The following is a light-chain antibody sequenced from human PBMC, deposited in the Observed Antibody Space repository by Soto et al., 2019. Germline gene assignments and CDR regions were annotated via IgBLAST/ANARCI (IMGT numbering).Light chain of an antibody. CDR2: GAS. CDR3: QQYNSWPRT. J-gene: IGKJ1*01. Sequence: IVMTQSPATLSVSPGERATLSCRANQSVSSNLAWYQQKPGQAPRLLIYGASTRATGIPARFSGSGSRTEFTLTISRLQSEDFAVYYCQQYNSWPRTFGQGTKVDIK. V-gene: IGKV3-15*01. CDR1: QSVSSN.